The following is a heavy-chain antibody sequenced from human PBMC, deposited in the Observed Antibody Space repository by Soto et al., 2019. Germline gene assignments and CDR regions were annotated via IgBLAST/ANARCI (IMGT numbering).Heavy chain of an antibody. J-gene: IGHJ4*02. CDR1: GFTFTSYA. CDR2: ISYDGSNT. Sequence: PGGTLRLSCAASGFTFTSYAIHWVRQAPGKGLEWVAVISYDGSNTYYADSVKGRFTISRDNSEKTLYLQMNSLRPEDTAVYYCARAQQLAYSSVQAVDNWGQGTPVTVSS. D-gene: IGHD6-13*01. CDR3: ARAQQLAYSSVQAVDN. V-gene: IGHV3-30-3*01.